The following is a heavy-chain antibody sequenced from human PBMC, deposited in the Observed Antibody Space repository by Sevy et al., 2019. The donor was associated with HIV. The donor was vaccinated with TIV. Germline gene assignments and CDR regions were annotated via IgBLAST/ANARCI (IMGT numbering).Heavy chain of an antibody. CDR3: ARGRQAYVVLGPCTVPFDY. Sequence: SETLSLTCAASGGSFSGYFWNWIRQSPGKGLEWIGEINHTGTIKYNPSRKSRVTISVDGANNQLSLHLSTVTAGDTAIADCARGRQAYVVLGPCTVPFDYWGQGTLVTVSS. D-gene: IGHD2-8*02. J-gene: IGHJ4*02. CDR2: INHTGTI. V-gene: IGHV4-34*01. CDR1: GGSFSGYF.